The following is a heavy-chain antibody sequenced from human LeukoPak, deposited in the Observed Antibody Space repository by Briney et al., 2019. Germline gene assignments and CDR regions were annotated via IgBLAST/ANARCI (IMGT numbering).Heavy chain of an antibody. J-gene: IGHJ4*02. V-gene: IGHV3-33*01. CDR3: ASYCSSTSCYDY. CDR2: IWYDGSNK. CDR1: GFTFSSYG. D-gene: IGHD2-2*01. Sequence: GGSLRLSCAASGFTFSSYGMHWARQAPGKGLEWVAVIWYDGSNKYYADSVKGRFTISGDNSKNTLYLQMNSLRAEDTAVYYCASYCSSTSCYDYWGQGTLVTVSS.